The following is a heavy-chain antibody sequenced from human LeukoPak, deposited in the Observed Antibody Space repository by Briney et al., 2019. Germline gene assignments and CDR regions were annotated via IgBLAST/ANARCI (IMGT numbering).Heavy chain of an antibody. CDR2: ISSSGSYI. CDR3: ARDPRPGSYTSSSFDY. CDR1: GFTFSSYF. D-gene: IGHD6-6*01. J-gene: IGHJ4*02. Sequence: GGSLRLSCAASGFTFSSYFMNWVRQAPGKGLEWVSSISSSGSYIYYADSVKGRFTISRDNAKNSLYLQMNSLRAEDTAVYYCARDPRPGSYTSSSFDYWGQGTLVTVSS. V-gene: IGHV3-21*01.